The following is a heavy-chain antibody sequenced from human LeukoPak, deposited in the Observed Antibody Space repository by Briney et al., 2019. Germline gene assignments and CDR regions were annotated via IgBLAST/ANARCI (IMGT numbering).Heavy chain of an antibody. V-gene: IGHV3-53*04. CDR1: GFTVSSNY. D-gene: IGHD3-10*01. CDR2: IYSGGST. J-gene: IGHJ6*02. CDR3: ARELRGYYYYGMDV. Sequence: GGSLRLSCAASGFTVSSNYMSWVRQAPGKGLGWVSVIYSGGSTYYADSVKGRFTISRHNSKNTLYLQMNSLRAEDTAVYYCARELRGYYYYGMDVWGQGTTVTVSS.